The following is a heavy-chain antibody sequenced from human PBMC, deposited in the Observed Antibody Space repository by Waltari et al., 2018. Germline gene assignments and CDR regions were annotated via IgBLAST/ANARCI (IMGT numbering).Heavy chain of an antibody. J-gene: IGHJ5*02. CDR2: INHRGKP. D-gene: IGHD7-27*01. CDR1: GGSFSGYY. Sequence: QVQLQQWGAGLLKPSETLSLTCAVYGGSFSGYYWSWIRQPPGKGLEWIGEINHRGKPNDTPSLKSLVTRSVDTSKNQFSLKLSSVTAADTAVYYCARARKLLTGDPSTYNWFDPWGQGTLVTVSS. CDR3: ARARKLLTGDPSTYNWFDP. V-gene: IGHV4-34*01.